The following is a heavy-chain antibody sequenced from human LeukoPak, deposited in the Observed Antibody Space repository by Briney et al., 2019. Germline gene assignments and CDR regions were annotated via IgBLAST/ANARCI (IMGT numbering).Heavy chain of an antibody. V-gene: IGHV1-2*02. Sequence: ASVKVSCKASGYTFTGYYMHWVRQAPGQGLEWMGWINPNSGGKNYAQKFQGRVTMTRDTSISTAYMELSRLRSDDTAVYYCASPSVSDYGDYAFDYWGQGTLVTVSS. CDR3: ASPSVSDYGDYAFDY. D-gene: IGHD4-17*01. CDR2: INPNSGGK. CDR1: GYTFTGYY. J-gene: IGHJ4*02.